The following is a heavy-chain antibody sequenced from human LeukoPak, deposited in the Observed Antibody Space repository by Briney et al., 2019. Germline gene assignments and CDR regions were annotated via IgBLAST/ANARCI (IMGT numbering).Heavy chain of an antibody. V-gene: IGHV4-34*01. Sequence: SETLSLTCAVYGGSFSGYYWSWIRQPPGKGLEWIGEINHRGSTNYNPSLKSRVTISVERSKNQFSLKLSSVTAADTAVYYCAVLYSNYYYYYMDVWGKGTTATVSS. J-gene: IGHJ6*03. CDR2: INHRGST. CDR3: AVLYSNYYYYYMDV. D-gene: IGHD4-11*01. CDR1: GGSFSGYY.